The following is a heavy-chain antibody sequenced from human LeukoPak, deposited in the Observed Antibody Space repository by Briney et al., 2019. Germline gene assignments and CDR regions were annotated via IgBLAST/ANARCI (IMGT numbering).Heavy chain of an antibody. V-gene: IGHV3-15*01. D-gene: IGHD6-19*01. CDR3: ATKQLYYFDY. Sequence: GGSLRLSCAASGFTLNDAWVSWVRQAPGKGLEWVGRIKSKTDGGTTDYAAPVKGRFTISRDDSKNTLYLQMNSPKTEDTAVYYCATKQLYYFDYWGQGTLVTVSS. J-gene: IGHJ4*02. CDR1: GFTLNDAW. CDR2: IKSKTDGGTT.